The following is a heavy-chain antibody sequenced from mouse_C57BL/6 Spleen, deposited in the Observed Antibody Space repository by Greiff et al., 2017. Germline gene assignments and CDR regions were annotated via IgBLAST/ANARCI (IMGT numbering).Heavy chain of an antibody. V-gene: IGHV5-17*01. Sequence: EVQLVESGGGLVKPGGSLKLSCAASGFTFSDYGMHWVRQAPEKGLEWVAYISSGSSTIYYADTVKGRLTISRANAKNTLFLQMTSLRSEDAAMYYCAGGDYYGSTFDYWGQGTTLTVSS. D-gene: IGHD1-1*01. J-gene: IGHJ2*01. CDR1: GFTFSDYG. CDR2: ISSGSSTI. CDR3: AGGDYYGSTFDY.